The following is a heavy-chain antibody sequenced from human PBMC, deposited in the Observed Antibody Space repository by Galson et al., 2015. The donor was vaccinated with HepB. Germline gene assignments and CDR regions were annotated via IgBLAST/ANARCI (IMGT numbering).Heavy chain of an antibody. CDR2: ISGSGGST. Sequence: SLRLSCAASGFTFSSYAMSWVRQAPGKGLEWVSAISGSGGSTYYADSVKGRFTISRDNSKNTLYLQMNSLRAEDTAVYYCAKVSLGVWELQGGFDYWGQGTLVTVSS. J-gene: IGHJ4*02. V-gene: IGHV3-23*01. CDR1: GFTFSSYA. D-gene: IGHD1-26*01. CDR3: AKVSLGVWELQGGFDY.